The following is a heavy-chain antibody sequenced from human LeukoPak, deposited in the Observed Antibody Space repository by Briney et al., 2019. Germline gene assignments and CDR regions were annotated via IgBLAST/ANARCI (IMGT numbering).Heavy chain of an antibody. V-gene: IGHV3-74*01. CDR1: EFTFSLFY. Sequence: TGGSLRLSCAVSEFTFSLFYMHWVRQAPGKGLEWVARISGDGASTSYADSVKGRFTISRDNAKNTVCLQMNSLRAEGTALYYCARDNSPGWFDPWGQGTLVTVSS. J-gene: IGHJ5*02. D-gene: IGHD4-23*01. CDR2: ISGDGAST. CDR3: ARDNSPGWFDP.